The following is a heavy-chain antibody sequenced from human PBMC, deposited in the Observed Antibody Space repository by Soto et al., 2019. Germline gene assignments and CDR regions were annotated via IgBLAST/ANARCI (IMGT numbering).Heavy chain of an antibody. CDR1: GGTFSTYT. V-gene: IGHV1-69*02. Sequence: SVKVSCKASGGTFSTYTISWVRQAPGQGLEWMGRIIPILGIANYAQKFQGRVTMTTDTSTSTAYMELGSLRSEDTAVYYCARGGVYPPSTYGYWGQGTLVTVSS. CDR3: ARGGVYPPSTYGY. J-gene: IGHJ4*02. D-gene: IGHD2-8*01. CDR2: IIPILGIA.